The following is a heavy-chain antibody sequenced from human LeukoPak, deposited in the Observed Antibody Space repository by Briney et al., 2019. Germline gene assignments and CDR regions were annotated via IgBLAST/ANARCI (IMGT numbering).Heavy chain of an antibody. CDR2: IWYDGSNK. CDR3: ARDREDGYFNWFDP. D-gene: IGHD5-24*01. Sequence: PGGSLRLSCAASGFTFSSYGMHWVRQAPGKGLEWVAVIWYDGSNKYYADSVKGRFTISRDNSKNTLYLQMNSLRAEDTAVYYCARDREDGYFNWFDPWGQGTLVTVSS. J-gene: IGHJ5*02. V-gene: IGHV3-33*01. CDR1: GFTFSSYG.